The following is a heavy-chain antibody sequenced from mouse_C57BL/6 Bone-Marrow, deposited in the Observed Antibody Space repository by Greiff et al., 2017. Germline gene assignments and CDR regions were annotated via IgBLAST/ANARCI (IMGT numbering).Heavy chain of an antibody. CDR1: GFTFSDYG. Sequence: EVNVVESGGGLVQPGGSLKLSCAASGFTFSDYGMAWVRQAPRKGPEWVAFISNLAYSIYYADTVTGRFTITRENAKNTLYLEMSSLRSEDTAMYYCARHWGYGSSYWYFDVWGTGTTVTVSS. CDR2: ISNLAYSI. D-gene: IGHD1-1*01. CDR3: ARHWGYGSSYWYFDV. J-gene: IGHJ1*03. V-gene: IGHV5-15*01.